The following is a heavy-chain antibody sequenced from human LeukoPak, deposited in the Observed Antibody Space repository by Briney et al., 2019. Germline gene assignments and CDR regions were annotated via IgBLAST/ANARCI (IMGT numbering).Heavy chain of an antibody. CDR3: AKDLRSPGDYAFDY. CDR1: GFTFSSYG. J-gene: IGHJ4*02. CDR2: ISYDGSNK. Sequence: GRSLRLSCAASGFTFSSYGRRWVRQAPGKGLEWVAVISYDGSNKYYADSVKGRFTISRDNSKNTLYLQMNSLRAEDTAVYYCAKDLRSPGDYAFDYWGQGTLVTVSS. V-gene: IGHV3-30*18. D-gene: IGHD4-17*01.